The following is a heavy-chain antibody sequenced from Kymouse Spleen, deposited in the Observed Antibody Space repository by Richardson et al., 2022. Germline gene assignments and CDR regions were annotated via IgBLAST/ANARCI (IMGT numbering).Heavy chain of an antibody. J-gene: IGHJ4*02. D-gene: IGHD1-1*01,IGHD1-20*01,IGHD1-7*01. CDR2: ISWNSGSI. V-gene: IGHV3-9*01. CDR3: AKSNWFDY. Sequence: EVQLVESGGGLVQPGRSLRLSCAASGFTFDDYAMHWVRQAPGKGLEWVSGISWNSGSIGYADSVKGRFTISRDNAKNSLYLQMNSLRAEDTALYYCAKSNWFDYWGQGTLVTVSS. CDR1: GFTFDDYA.